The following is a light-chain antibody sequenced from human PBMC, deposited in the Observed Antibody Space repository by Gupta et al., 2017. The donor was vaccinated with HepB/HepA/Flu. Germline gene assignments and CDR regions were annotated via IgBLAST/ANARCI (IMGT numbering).Light chain of an antibody. CDR2: DAS. J-gene: IGKJ2*03. Sequence: EIVLTQSPATLSLSPGDRATLSCRASQSVSTYLAWYQQKPGQAPRLLIYDASNRATCIPARFCGSGSGPSFALTISSLVPADFAVYYWQQRSNWPPYSFGQWTKLEIK. CDR3: QQRSNWPPYS. V-gene: IGKV3-11*01. CDR1: QSVSTY.